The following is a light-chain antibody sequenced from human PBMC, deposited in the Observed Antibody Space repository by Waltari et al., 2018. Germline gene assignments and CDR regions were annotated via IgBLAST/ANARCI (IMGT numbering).Light chain of an antibody. CDR1: QSVLYSSNNKNY. CDR2: WAS. CDR3: QQYYSTLWT. Sequence: QSPDSLAVSLGERATINCKSSQSVLYSSNNKNYLAWYQQKPGQPPKLLIYWASTRESGVPDRFSGSGSGTDFTLTISSLQAEDVAVYYCQQYYSTLWTFGQGTKVEIK. V-gene: IGKV4-1*01. J-gene: IGKJ1*01.